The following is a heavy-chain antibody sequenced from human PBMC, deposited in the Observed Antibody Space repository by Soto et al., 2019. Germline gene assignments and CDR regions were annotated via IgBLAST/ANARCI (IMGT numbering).Heavy chain of an antibody. Sequence: SETLSLTCAVYGGSFSGYYWSWIRQPPGKGLEWIGEINHSGSTNYNPSLKSRVTISVDTSKNQFSLKLSSVTAADTAVYYCARGRQYYDFWSGSHWFDPWGQGTLVTVSS. V-gene: IGHV4-34*01. CDR3: ARGRQYYDFWSGSHWFDP. CDR2: INHSGST. J-gene: IGHJ5*02. D-gene: IGHD3-3*01. CDR1: GGSFSGYY.